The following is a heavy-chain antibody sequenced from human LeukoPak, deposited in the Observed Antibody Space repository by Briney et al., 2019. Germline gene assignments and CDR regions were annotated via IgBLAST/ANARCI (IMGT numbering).Heavy chain of an antibody. D-gene: IGHD3-16*02. Sequence: SETLSLTCAVYSESFSGYYWSWIRQPPGKGLEWIGEINHSGSSNYNPSLKSRVTISVDTSKNQFSLKLSSVTAADTAVYYCATGPRTRDYVWGSYRPNNWFNPWGQGTLVTVSS. J-gene: IGHJ5*02. CDR2: INHSGSS. CDR1: SESFSGYY. CDR3: ATGPRTRDYVWGSYRPNNWFNP. V-gene: IGHV4-34*01.